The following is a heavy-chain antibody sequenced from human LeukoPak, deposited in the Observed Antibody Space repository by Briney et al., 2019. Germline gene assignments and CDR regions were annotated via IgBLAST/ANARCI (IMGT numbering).Heavy chain of an antibody. CDR3: ARVQYYYYYVDV. CDR2: INTDGSST. CDR1: GFTFSSYW. J-gene: IGHJ6*03. Sequence: GGSLRLSCAASGFTFSSYWMHWVRQAPGKGLVWVSRINTDGSSTSYADSVEGRFTISRDNAKNTLYLQMNSLRAEDTAVYYCARVQYYYYYVDVWGKGTTVTVSS. V-gene: IGHV3-74*01.